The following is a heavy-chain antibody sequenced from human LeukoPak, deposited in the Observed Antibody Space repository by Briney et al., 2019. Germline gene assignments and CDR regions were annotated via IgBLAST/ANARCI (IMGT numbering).Heavy chain of an antibody. V-gene: IGHV3-69-1*01. CDR3: ARAHTIFWEFDAFDI. Sequence: GGSLRLSCAASGFTFSSYSMNWVRQAPGKGLEWVSSITSSSTIYYAEFVKGRFTISRDNAKNSLYLQMNSLRDEDTAVYFCARAHTIFWEFDAFDIWGRGTMVTVSS. J-gene: IGHJ3*02. CDR2: ITSSSTI. D-gene: IGHD3-3*01. CDR1: GFTFSSYS.